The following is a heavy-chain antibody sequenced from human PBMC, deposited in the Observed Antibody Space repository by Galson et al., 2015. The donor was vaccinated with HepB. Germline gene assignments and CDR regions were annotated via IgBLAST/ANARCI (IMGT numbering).Heavy chain of an antibody. CDR2: ISYDGSNK. D-gene: IGHD2-8*01. CDR3: AKDRRGVLDYYGMDV. Sequence: SLRLSCAASGFTFSSYGMHWVRQAPGKGLEWVAVISYDGSNKYYADSVKGRFTISRDNSKNTLYLQMNSLRAEDTAVYYCAKDRRGVLDYYGMDVWGQGTTVTVSS. J-gene: IGHJ6*02. V-gene: IGHV3-30*18. CDR1: GFTFSSYG.